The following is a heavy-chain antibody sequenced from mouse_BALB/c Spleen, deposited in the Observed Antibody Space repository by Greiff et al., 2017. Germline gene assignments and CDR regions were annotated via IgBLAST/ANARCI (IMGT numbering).Heavy chain of an antibody. D-gene: IGHD2-4*01. CDR3: ARGRLRHGIAY. CDR2: INPSNGRT. J-gene: IGHJ3*01. V-gene: IGHV1S81*02. Sequence: VQLQQPGAELVKPGASVKLSCKASGYTFTSYWMHWVKQRPGQGLEWIGEINPSNGRTNYNEKFKSKATLTVDKSSSTAYMQLSSLTSEDSAVYYCARGRLRHGIAYWGQGTLVTVSA. CDR1: GYTFTSYW.